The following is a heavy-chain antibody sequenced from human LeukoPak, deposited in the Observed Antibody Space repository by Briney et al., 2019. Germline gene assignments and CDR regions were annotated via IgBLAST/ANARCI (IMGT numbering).Heavy chain of an antibody. V-gene: IGHV3-23*01. J-gene: IGHJ3*02. Sequence: GGSLSLSCAASGFTFNTYAMSWVRQAPGKGLEWVSDVSASSGDTFYADSVKGRFTISRDTSKNTLYLHMNSQRVEDTAVYYCAKCWNGARVFDIWVQGKMVTVSS. CDR1: GFTFNTYA. CDR3: AKCWNGARVFDI. D-gene: IGHD1-1*01. CDR2: VSASSGDT.